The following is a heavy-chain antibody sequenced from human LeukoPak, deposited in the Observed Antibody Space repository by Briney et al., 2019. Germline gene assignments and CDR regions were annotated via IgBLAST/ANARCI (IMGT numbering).Heavy chain of an antibody. CDR1: GGSISSYY. V-gene: IGHV4-59*01. J-gene: IGHJ3*02. D-gene: IGHD4-17*01. CDR3: ARGIGTTVTDAFDI. CDR2: IYYSGST. Sequence: PSETLSLTCTVSGGSISSYYWSWIRQPPGKGLEWIGYIYYSGSTNYNPSLKSRVTISVDTSKNQFSLKLSSVTAAYTAVYYCARGIGTTVTDAFDIWGQGTMVTVSS.